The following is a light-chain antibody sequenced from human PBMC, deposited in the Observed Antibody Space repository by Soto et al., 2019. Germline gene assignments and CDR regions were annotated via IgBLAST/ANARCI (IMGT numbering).Light chain of an antibody. V-gene: IGKV3-15*01. CDR3: HQYNTWPLT. J-gene: IGKJ4*01. CDR1: QTIRSD. Sequence: EIVMTQSPVTLSVSPGERATLSCRASQTIRSDLAWYQQKPGQPPRLLISDASARATGIPARFNGSGSGTEFTLAITSLQSEDLAIYYCHQYNTWPLTFGGGTKVEIK. CDR2: DAS.